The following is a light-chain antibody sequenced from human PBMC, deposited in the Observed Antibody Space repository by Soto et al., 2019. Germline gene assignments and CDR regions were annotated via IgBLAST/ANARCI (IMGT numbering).Light chain of an antibody. CDR1: QSVSSSY. V-gene: IGKV3-20*01. J-gene: IGKJ1*01. CDR3: QRHGSSPWT. Sequence: EIVLTQSPGTLSLSPGERATLSCRASQSVSSSYLAWYQQKPGQAPRLLIYGASSRATGIPDRFSGSGSGTDFTLTISRLEPEDFAVYYCQRHGSSPWTFGQGTKVDIK. CDR2: GAS.